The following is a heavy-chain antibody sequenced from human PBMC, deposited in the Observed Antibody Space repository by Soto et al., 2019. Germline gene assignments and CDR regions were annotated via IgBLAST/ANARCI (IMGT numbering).Heavy chain of an antibody. CDR2: IIPIFGTA. Sequence: QVQLVQSGAEVKKPGSSVKVSCKASGGTFSSYAISWVRQAPGQGLEWMGGIIPIFGTADYAQKFQGRVTITADESTSTAYMELSSLRSEDTAVYYCARGDPKIAAAGLYYYGMDVWGQGTTFTVSS. D-gene: IGHD6-13*01. J-gene: IGHJ6*02. CDR1: GGTFSSYA. V-gene: IGHV1-69*12. CDR3: ARGDPKIAAAGLYYYGMDV.